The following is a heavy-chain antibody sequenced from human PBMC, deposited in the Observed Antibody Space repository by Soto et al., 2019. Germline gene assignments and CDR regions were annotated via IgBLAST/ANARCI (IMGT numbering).Heavy chain of an antibody. CDR2: MNPNSGNT. V-gene: IGHV1-8*01. J-gene: IGHJ3*02. CDR1: GYTFTSYD. Sequence: ASVKVSFKASGYTFTSYDINWVRQATGRGLEWMGWMNPNSGNTGYAQKFQGRVTMTRNTSISTAYMELSSLRSEDTAVYYCARWLELKDAFDIWGQGTMVTVSS. CDR3: ARWLELKDAFDI. D-gene: IGHD1-7*01.